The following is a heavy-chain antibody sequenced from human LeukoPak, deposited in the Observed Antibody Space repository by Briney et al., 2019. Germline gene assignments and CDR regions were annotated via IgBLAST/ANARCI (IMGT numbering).Heavy chain of an antibody. CDR3: ARDHTETSSLNFRNYYYYGMDI. Sequence: SQTLSLTCTVSGGSIRSGDYSWNWIRQHPGKGLEWIGYIYYSGSTYYNPSLTSRVTMSVDTSKNQFSLKLSSVTAADAAIYYCARDHTETSSLNFRNYYYYGMDIWGQGTTVIVSS. CDR1: GGSIRSGDYS. CDR2: IYYSGST. V-gene: IGHV4-31*03. D-gene: IGHD4-4*01. J-gene: IGHJ6*02.